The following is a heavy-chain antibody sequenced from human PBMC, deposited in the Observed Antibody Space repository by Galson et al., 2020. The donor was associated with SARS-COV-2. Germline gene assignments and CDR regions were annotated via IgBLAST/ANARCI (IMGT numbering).Heavy chain of an antibody. V-gene: IGHV1-8*03. CDR2: MNPKSGNT. CDR1: GYTFANYD. J-gene: IGHJ6*03. CDR3: ARASKHYNFLTGYLNYYYYYMDV. D-gene: IGHD3-9*01. Sequence: ASVKVSCEASGYTFANYDVNWVRQAPGQGLEWMGWMNPKSGNTGYAQRFQGRVTITRDTSKNTAFLKLSSLRSEDTAVYYCARASKHYNFLTGYLNYYYYYMDVWGTGTTVTISS.